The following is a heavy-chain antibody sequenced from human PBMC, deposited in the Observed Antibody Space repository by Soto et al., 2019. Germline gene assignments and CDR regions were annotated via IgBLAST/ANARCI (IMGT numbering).Heavy chain of an antibody. CDR2: ISYDGSNK. V-gene: IGHV3-30-3*01. D-gene: IGHD1-7*01. Sequence: GGSLRLSCAASGFTFSSYAMHWVRQAPGKGLEWVAVISYDGSNKYYADSVKGRFTISRDNSKNTLYLQVNSLRPEDTAVYYCTNWNYPQSDLGQGTRVTSPQ. CDR3: TNWNYPQSD. J-gene: IGHJ4*02. CDR1: GFTFSSYA.